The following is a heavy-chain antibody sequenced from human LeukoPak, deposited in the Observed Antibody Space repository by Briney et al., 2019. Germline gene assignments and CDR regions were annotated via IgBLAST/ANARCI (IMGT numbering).Heavy chain of an antibody. D-gene: IGHD2-21*01. V-gene: IGHV5-51*01. CDR2: IYPDDSDT. J-gene: IGHJ3*01. CDR1: GYSFTRYW. Sequence: GGALKISCKTSGYSFTRYWIGWVRQMPGEGLGWVGIIYPDDSDTRYSPSCQGQVTISAGKSISTAYLQWSGLKASETDTDYCAKTQSHIGLGDAYDLCRQGIMVTVSS. CDR3: AKTQSHIGLGDAYDL.